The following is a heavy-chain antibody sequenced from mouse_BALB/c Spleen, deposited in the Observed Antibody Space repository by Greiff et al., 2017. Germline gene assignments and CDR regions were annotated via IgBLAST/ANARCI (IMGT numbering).Heavy chain of an antibody. CDR1: GYTFTSYY. V-gene: IGHV1S81*02. Sequence: VQLLQSGAELVKPGASVKLSCKASGYTFTSYYMYWVKQRPGQGLEWIGEIIPSNGGTNFNEKFKSKATLTVDKSSSTAYMQLTSLTSEDSAVYYSTRGRYGTAWFAYWGQGTLVTVSA. J-gene: IGHJ3*01. D-gene: IGHD2-10*02. CDR3: TRGRYGTAWFAY. CDR2: IIPSNGGT.